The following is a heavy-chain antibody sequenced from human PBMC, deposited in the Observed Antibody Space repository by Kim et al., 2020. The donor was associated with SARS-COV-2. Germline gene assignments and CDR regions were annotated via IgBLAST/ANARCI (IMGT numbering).Heavy chain of an antibody. J-gene: IGHJ4*02. V-gene: IGHV1-69*13. CDR1: GGTFSSYA. D-gene: IGHD3-22*01. CDR2: IIPIFGTA. CDR3: AEERDYYDSSGYYKWRYFDY. Sequence: SVKVSCKASGGTFSSYAISWVRQAPGQGLEWMGGIIPIFGTANYAQKFQGRVTITADESTSTAYMELSSLRSEDTAVYYCAEERDYYDSSGYYKWRYFDYWGQGTLVTVSS.